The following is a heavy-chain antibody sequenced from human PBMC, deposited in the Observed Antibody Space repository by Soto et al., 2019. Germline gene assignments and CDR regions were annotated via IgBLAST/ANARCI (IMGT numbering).Heavy chain of an antibody. CDR3: ARDRYDSSGFDLQPFDY. D-gene: IGHD3-22*01. CDR2: IIPIFGTA. J-gene: IGHJ4*02. V-gene: IGHV1-69*12. Sequence: QVQLVQSGAEVKKPGSSVKVSCKSSGGTFSSYAISWVRQAPGQGLEWMGGIIPIFGTANYAQKFQVSVTSTADESTSTDYMELSSLRSADTAVYYCARDRYDSSGFDLQPFDYWGQGTLVTVSS. CDR1: GGTFSSYA.